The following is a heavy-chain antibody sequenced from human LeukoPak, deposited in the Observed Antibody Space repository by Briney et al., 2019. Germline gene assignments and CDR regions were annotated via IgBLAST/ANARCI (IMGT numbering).Heavy chain of an antibody. CDR1: VDTLTELS. CDR2: FDPEDGET. Sequence: RASVKVSCKVSVDTLTELSMHWVRQPPGKGLEWMGGFDPEDGETIYAQKFQGRVTMTEDTSTDTAYMEVSSLRSEDTAVYYCTTEGGSYWRDYYYYYMDVWGKGTTVTVSS. J-gene: IGHJ6*03. D-gene: IGHD1-26*01. CDR3: TTEGGSYWRDYYYYYMDV. V-gene: IGHV1-24*01.